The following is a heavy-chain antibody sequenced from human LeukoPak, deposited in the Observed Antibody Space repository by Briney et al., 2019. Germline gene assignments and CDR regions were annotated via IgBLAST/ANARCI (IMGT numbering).Heavy chain of an antibody. Sequence: GGTLRLSCAASGFTFSSYGIHWVRQAPGKGLEWVTFIQYDGRDKYADSVKGRFTISRDNSKNVLYLQMNSLRAEHTALYYCAKSSSRLDTSSFEYWGQGTLVTVSS. V-gene: IGHV3-30*02. CDR2: IQYDGRDK. D-gene: IGHD5-18*01. J-gene: IGHJ4*02. CDR1: GFTFSSYG. CDR3: AKSSSRLDTSSFEY.